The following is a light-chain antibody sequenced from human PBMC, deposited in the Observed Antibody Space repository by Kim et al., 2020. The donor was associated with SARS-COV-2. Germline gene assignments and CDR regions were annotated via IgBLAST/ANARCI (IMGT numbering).Light chain of an antibody. Sequence: SAYGGDRVTISCRASQTVRSKLAWYQHKPGKAPKLLIYGASNLQGGVPSRFRGSGSGTDFTLTISSLQPEYFASYYCQQSYGLPQTFGQGTKLEI. CDR2: GAS. J-gene: IGKJ2*01. CDR3: QQSYGLPQT. CDR1: QTVRSK. V-gene: IGKV1-39*01.